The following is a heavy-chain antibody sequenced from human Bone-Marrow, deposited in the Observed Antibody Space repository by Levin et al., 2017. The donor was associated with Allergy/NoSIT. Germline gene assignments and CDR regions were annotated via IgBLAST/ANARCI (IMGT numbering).Heavy chain of an antibody. CDR1: GGSISSGGSS. V-gene: IGHV4-30-2*01. Sequence: SETLSLTCALSGGSISSGGSSWSWIRQPPGKGLEWIGYIFHTGSTYYNSSLKSRVTISVARSKNQFSLKLTSVTAAYTAVYYCARSFTMLRGGFDPWGQGILVTVSS. CDR3: ARSFTMLRGGFDP. D-gene: IGHD3-10*01. CDR2: IFHTGST. J-gene: IGHJ5*02.